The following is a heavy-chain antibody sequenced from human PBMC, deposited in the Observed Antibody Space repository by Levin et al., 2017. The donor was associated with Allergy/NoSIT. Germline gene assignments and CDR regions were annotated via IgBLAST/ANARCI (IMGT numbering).Heavy chain of an antibody. Sequence: SETLSLTCTVSGGSISSSSYYWGWIRQPPGKGLEWIGSIYYSGSTYYNPSLKSRVTISVDTSKNQFSLKLSSVTAADTAVYYCARDYGEYYYDSSGLFGFDYWGQGTLVTVSS. CDR3: ARDYGEYYYDSSGLFGFDY. J-gene: IGHJ4*02. CDR2: IYYSGST. V-gene: IGHV4-39*07. D-gene: IGHD3-22*01. CDR1: GGSISSSSYY.